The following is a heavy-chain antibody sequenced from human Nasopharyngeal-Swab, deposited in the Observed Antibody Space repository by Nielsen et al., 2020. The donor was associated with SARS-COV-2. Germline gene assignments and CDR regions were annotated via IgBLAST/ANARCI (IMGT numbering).Heavy chain of an antibody. CDR3: ARVSGYYYYMDV. V-gene: IGHV1-2*06. CDR1: GYTFTGYY. J-gene: IGHJ6*03. CDR2: INPNSGGT. Sequence: ASVKVSCKASGYTFTGYYMHWVRQAPGQGFEWMGRINPNSGGTNYAQKFQGRVTMTRDTSISTAYMELSRLRSDDTAVYYCARVSGYYYYMDVWGKGTTVTVSS.